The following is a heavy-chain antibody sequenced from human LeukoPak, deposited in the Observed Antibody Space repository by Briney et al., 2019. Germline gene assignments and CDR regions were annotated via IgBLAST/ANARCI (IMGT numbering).Heavy chain of an antibody. CDR1: GGSFSGYL. CDR3: TRSGLTGMRKYTRPDYYYYGMDV. V-gene: IGHV4-34*01. Sequence: SETLSLTCTVSGGSFSGYLWSWLRQPPGKGLEWIGEINYNGEITNYNPSLKSRLTMSVDTPKNHFSLRLSSVTAADTAVYYCTRSGLTGMRKYTRPDYYYYGMDVWGQGTAVTVSS. D-gene: IGHD1-14*01. J-gene: IGHJ6*02. CDR2: INYNGEIT.